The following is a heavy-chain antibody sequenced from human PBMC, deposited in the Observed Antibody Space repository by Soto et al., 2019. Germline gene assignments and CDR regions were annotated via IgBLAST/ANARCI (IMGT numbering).Heavy chain of an antibody. J-gene: IGHJ4*02. CDR3: AKDTYYYDSSGYYVFDY. CDR1: EFTFRNYG. V-gene: IGHV3-30*18. D-gene: IGHD3-22*01. Sequence: PGGSLRLSCGDFEFTFRNYGMHWVRQAPGKGLEWVAGISYDGSNKHYADSAEGRFTISRDNSKSTVYLQMNSLRAEDTAIYYCAKDTYYYDSSGYYVFDYWGQGALVTVSS. CDR2: ISYDGSNK.